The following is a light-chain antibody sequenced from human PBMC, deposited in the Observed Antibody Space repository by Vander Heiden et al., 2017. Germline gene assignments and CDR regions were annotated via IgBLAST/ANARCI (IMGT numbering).Light chain of an antibody. Sequence: SYVLYQPPSVTVAPGKTPRITCGGNNIGSKSVHWYQQKPGQAPVLVVYDDSDRPSGIPERFSGSNSGNTATLTISRVEAGDEADYYCQVWDSSSDHPNYVFGTGTKVTVL. V-gene: IGLV3-21*03. J-gene: IGLJ1*01. CDR1: NIGSKS. CDR2: DDS. CDR3: QVWDSSSDHPNYV.